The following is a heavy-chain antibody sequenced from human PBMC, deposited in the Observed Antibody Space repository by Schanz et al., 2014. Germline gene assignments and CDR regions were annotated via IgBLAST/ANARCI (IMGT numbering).Heavy chain of an antibody. CDR2: IYNNGIS. J-gene: IGHJ4*02. CDR3: VRVKGEHSGHDYIVY. CDR1: GGSINNYF. V-gene: IGHV4-4*07. Sequence: QVHLQESGPGLVKPSETLSVTCTVSGGSINNYFWTWIRQPAGKGLEWIGRIYNNGISHYNPSLESRVTMSVDTSKNKLSLTLTHVTPADTDIHYCVRVKGEHSGHDYIVYWGQGIQVTVSP. D-gene: IGHD5-12*01.